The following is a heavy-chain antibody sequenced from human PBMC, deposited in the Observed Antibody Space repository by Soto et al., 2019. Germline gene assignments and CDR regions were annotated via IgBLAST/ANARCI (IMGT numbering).Heavy chain of an antibody. Sequence: QVQLVESGGGVVQPGRSLRLSCAASGFTFSSYGMHWVRQAPGKGLEWVAVISYDGSNKYYADSVKGRFTISRDKSKNTLYLQMNSLRAEDTAVYYCAKDGYCSGGSCYSYFDYLGQGTLVTVSS. J-gene: IGHJ4*02. CDR1: GFTFSSYG. CDR3: AKDGYCSGGSCYSYFDY. V-gene: IGHV3-30*18. D-gene: IGHD2-15*01. CDR2: ISYDGSNK.